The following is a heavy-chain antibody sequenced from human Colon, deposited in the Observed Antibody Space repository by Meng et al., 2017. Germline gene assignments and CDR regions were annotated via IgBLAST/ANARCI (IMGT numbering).Heavy chain of an antibody. D-gene: IGHD2-15*01. J-gene: IGHJ4*02. CDR2: IIPILGIA. Sequence: QVQLVQSGAEVKKPGSSVKVSCKASGGTFSSYAISWVRQAPGQGLEWMGGIIPILGIANYAQKFQGRVTITADKSTGTAYMELSSLRSEDTAVYYCARENVVVVAALDYWGQGTLVTVSS. CDR1: GGTFSSYA. V-gene: IGHV1-69*10. CDR3: ARENVVVVAALDY.